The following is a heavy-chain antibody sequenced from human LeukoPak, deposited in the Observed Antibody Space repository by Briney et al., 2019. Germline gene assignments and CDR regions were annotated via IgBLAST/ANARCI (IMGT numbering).Heavy chain of an antibody. CDR3: TRESGAFSPFGF. Sequence: SGTLSLTCAVSGGSIMTTNWWSWVRQPPGKGLGWIGEVHLNGATNYNPSLESRVSMSTDTSKNQMSLKLTSVTAADTAIYYCTRESGAFSPFGFWGQGTLVTVSS. J-gene: IGHJ4*02. V-gene: IGHV4-4*02. CDR1: GGSIMTTNW. CDR2: VHLNGAT. D-gene: IGHD1-26*01.